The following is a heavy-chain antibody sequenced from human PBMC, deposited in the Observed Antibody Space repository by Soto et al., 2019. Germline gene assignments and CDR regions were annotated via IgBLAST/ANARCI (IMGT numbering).Heavy chain of an antibody. CDR2: IKPDGSEK. Sequence: EVQLVESGGGLVQPGGSLRLSCEASAFTLSSYWMSWVLQAPGKGLEWVANIKPDGSEKYYVDSVKGRFTISRDNTKNSLYLQMSILRPEDTAIYYCARDYEFGFDIWGQGTLVTVSS. CDR3: ARDYEFGFDI. D-gene: IGHD3-16*01. CDR1: AFTLSSYW. J-gene: IGHJ3*02. V-gene: IGHV3-7*01.